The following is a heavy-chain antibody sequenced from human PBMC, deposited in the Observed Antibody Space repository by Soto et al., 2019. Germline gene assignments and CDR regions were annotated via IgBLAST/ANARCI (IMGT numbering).Heavy chain of an antibody. CDR2: ITSTSTYI. Sequence: VGSLRLSCAASGFTFSSYTMHWVRQAPGKGLEWVASITSTSTYIYYTDSLKGRFTISRDNAKNSLYLQMNSLGPGDTAVYYCARDGARDRGDKGFDYWGQGTVVTV. D-gene: IGHD2-21*02. CDR3: ARDGARDRGDKGFDY. J-gene: IGHJ4*02. V-gene: IGHV3-21*01. CDR1: GFTFSSYT.